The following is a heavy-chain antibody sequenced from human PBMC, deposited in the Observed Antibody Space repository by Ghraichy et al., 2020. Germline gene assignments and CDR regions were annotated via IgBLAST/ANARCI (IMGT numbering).Heavy chain of an antibody. CDR1: GHSMNNYY. CDR3: ARHKDDSGSLRTFNWFDP. D-gene: IGHD1-26*01. CDR2: VHHVGST. Sequence: SETLSLTCTVSGHSMNNYYWSWIRQPPGKGLEWIGYVHHVGSTDYSPSFKRRATISLDTSKNQFSLRPTSVTAADTAVYYCARHKDDSGSLRTFNWFDPWGQGTHVAVSS. V-gene: IGHV4-59*08. J-gene: IGHJ5*02.